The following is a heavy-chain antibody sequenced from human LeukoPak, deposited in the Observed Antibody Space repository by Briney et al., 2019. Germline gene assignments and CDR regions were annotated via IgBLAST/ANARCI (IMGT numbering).Heavy chain of an antibody. Sequence: ASVKVSCKASGYTFTSYGISWVRQAPGQGLEWMGWISAYNGNTNYAQKLQGRVTMTTDTSTSTAYMELRSLRSDDTAVYYCARGLWRGDSYPSYYYYYMDVWGKGTTVTVSS. CDR2: ISAYNGNT. CDR3: ARGLWRGDSYPSYYYYYMDV. J-gene: IGHJ6*03. CDR1: GYTFTSYG. D-gene: IGHD2-21*02. V-gene: IGHV1-18*01.